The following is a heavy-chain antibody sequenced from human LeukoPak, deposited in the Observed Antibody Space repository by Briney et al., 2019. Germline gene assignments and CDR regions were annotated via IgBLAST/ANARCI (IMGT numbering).Heavy chain of an antibody. CDR1: GGSISSGSYY. CDR3: ARRGTTVSSSDY. Sequence: SETLSLTCTVSGGSISSGSYYWSWIRQPAGKALEWIGRIYTSGSTNYNPSLKSRVTISVDTSKNQFSLKLSSVTAADTAVYYCARRGTTVSSSDYWGQGTLVTVSS. D-gene: IGHD4-17*01. CDR2: IYTSGST. J-gene: IGHJ4*02. V-gene: IGHV4-61*02.